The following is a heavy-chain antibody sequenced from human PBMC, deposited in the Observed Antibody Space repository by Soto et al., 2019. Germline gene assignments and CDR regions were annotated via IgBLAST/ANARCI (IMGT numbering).Heavy chain of an antibody. D-gene: IGHD3-3*01. CDR2: ISAYNGNT. Sequence: ASVKVSCKASCYTFTSYVISCVRQAPGQGLEWMGWISAYNGNTNYAQKLQGRVTMTTDTSTSTAYMELRSLRSDDTAVYYCARDSRITIFGVVITTFDYWGQGTLVTVSS. CDR1: CYTFTSYV. CDR3: ARDSRITIFGVVITTFDY. J-gene: IGHJ4*02. V-gene: IGHV1-18*01.